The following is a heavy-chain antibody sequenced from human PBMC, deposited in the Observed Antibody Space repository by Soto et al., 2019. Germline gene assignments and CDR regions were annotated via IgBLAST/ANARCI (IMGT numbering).Heavy chain of an antibody. D-gene: IGHD3-9*01. CDR1: GFTFNSYA. V-gene: IGHV3-23*01. CDR2: ISGGGGGT. CDR3: AKGSHYDILTAYQAFDY. J-gene: IGHJ4*02. Sequence: GGSLRLSCAASGFTFNSYAMNWVRQAPGKGLEWVSSISGGGGGTYYADSVKGRLTISRDNSKNTLYLQMNSLRAEDTALYYCAKGSHYDILTAYQAFDYWGPGT.